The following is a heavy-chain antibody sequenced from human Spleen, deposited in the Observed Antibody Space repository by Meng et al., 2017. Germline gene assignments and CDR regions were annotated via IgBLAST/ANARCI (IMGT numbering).Heavy chain of an antibody. D-gene: IGHD5/OR15-5a*01. CDR3: SRDVGRVSWFDP. CDR1: GFSFCVYY. V-gene: IGHV1-2*05. CDR2: IKPNSGDT. J-gene: IGHJ5*02. Sequence: VQSGAEVKSPGASAKVSCQTSGFSFCVYYIHWVRHVPGHGLQWMGRIKPNSGDTTYAPQLQGRITMTTDTSSNTAFLELGSLRDDDTGIDFCSRDVGRVSWFDPWGQGTLVTVSS.